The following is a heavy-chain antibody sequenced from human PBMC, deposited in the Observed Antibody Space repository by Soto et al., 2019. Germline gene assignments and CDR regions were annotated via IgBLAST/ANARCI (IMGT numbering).Heavy chain of an antibody. CDR1: GFTFSSYS. CDR3: ARDPPKRPHRYCISTSCYLSYYYYGMDV. Sequence: PGGSLRLSCAASGFTFSSYSMNWVRQAPGKGLEWVSYISSSSSTIYYADSVKGRFTISRDNAKNSLYLQMNSLRDEDTAVYYCARDPPKRPHRYCISTSCYLSYYYYGMDVWGQGTTVTVSS. J-gene: IGHJ6*02. D-gene: IGHD2-2*01. CDR2: ISSSSSTI. V-gene: IGHV3-48*02.